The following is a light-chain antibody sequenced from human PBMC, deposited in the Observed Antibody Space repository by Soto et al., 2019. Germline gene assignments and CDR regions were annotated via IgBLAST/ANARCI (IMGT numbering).Light chain of an antibody. V-gene: IGKV3-15*01. CDR1: QSVSSN. CDR2: GAS. CDR3: QQYNNWPRT. Sequence: EIVMTQSPATLSASPGERATLSCRASQSVSSNLAWYQQKPGQAPRLLIYGASTRATGIPARFSGSGSGTEFTLTISSLQSEDFAVYYCQQYNNWPRTFGQETKVEIK. J-gene: IGKJ1*01.